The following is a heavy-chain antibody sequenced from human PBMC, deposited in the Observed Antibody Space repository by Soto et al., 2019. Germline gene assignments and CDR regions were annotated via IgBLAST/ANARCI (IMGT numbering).Heavy chain of an antibody. D-gene: IGHD1-26*01. V-gene: IGHV4-59*01. CDR2: IYYLGRT. J-gene: IGHJ4*02. Sequence: SETLSLTCTVDSISTYYWNWIRQPPGKGLEWIGYIYYLGRTNYNSSLKSRITMSIDTSKNQFSLKLSSVTAADTAIYYCARDPVGVTHFDYWRQGAPVTVSS. CDR1: DSISTYY. CDR3: ARDPVGVTHFDY.